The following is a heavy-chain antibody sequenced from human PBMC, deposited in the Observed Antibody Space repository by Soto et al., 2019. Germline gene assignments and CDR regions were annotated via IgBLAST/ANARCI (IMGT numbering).Heavy chain of an antibody. CDR1: GYSFISYW. CDR3: ARHGTFGVYYYYGMDV. CDR2: IYPGDSDT. D-gene: IGHD3-3*01. Sequence: GESLKISCKGSGYSFISYWIGWVRQMPGKGLEWMGIIYPGDSDTRYSPSFQGQVTISADKSISTAYLQWSSLKASDTAMYYCARHGTFGVYYYYGMDVWGQGTTVTVSS. V-gene: IGHV5-51*01. J-gene: IGHJ6*02.